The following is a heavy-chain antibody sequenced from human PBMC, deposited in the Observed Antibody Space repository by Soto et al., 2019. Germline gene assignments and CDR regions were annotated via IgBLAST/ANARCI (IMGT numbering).Heavy chain of an antibody. CDR2: ISAYNGNT. CDR1: GYTFTSYG. V-gene: IGHV1-18*01. Sequence: ASVKVSCKASGYTFTSYGISWVRQAPGQGLEWMGWISAYNGNTNYAQKLQGRVTMTTDTPTSTAYMELRSLRSDDTAVYYCARGGRIWDPPYGMDVWGQGTTVTVSS. D-gene: IGHD1-26*01. CDR3: ARGGRIWDPPYGMDV. J-gene: IGHJ6*02.